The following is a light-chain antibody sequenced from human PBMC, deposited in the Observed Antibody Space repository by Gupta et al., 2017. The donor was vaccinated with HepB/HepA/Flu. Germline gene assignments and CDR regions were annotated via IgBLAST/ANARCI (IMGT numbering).Light chain of an antibody. CDR3: VGWDDSLSGYV. CDR2: NDN. J-gene: IGLJ1*01. Sequence: QPVLTQPPSASGTPGQRGSISLSCSSPNIGNDNASWYQQLPGTAPKLLIYNDNQRPSGVPDRFSGSKSGTTASLAISGLRSEDEADYYCVGWDDSLSGYVFGAGTKVTVL. V-gene: IGLV1-47*02. CDR1: SPNIGNDN.